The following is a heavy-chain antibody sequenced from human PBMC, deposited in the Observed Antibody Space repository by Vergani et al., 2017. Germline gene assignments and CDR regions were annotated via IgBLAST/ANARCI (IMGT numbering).Heavy chain of an antibody. CDR2: IDYSGST. CDR1: GGSISSYY. J-gene: IGHJ6*03. Sequence: QVQLQESGPGLVKPSETLSLTCTVSGGSISSYYWSWIRQPPGKGLEWIGYIDYSGSTNYNPSLKSRVTISVDTSKNQFSLKLSSVTAADTAVYYCARDARWYMDVWGKGTTVTVSS. V-gene: IGHV4-59*01. CDR3: ARDARWYMDV. D-gene: IGHD4-23*01.